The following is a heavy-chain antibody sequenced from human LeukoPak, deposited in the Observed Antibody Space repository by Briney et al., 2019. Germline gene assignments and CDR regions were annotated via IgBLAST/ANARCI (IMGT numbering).Heavy chain of an antibody. CDR2: ISGSGGST. Sequence: PGGSLRLSCAASGFTFSSYAMSWVRQAPGKGLEWGSAISGSGGSTYYADSAKGRFTISRDNSKNTLYLQMNSLRAEDTAVYYCAKSAGTVTSYNWFDSWGQGTLVTVSS. CDR1: GFTFSSYA. V-gene: IGHV3-23*01. D-gene: IGHD4-17*01. CDR3: AKSAGTVTSYNWFDS. J-gene: IGHJ5*01.